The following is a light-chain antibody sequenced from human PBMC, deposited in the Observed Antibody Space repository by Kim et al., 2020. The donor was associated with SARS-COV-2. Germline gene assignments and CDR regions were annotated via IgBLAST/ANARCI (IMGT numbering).Light chain of an antibody. V-gene: IGLV2-11*01. J-gene: IGLJ3*02. CDR2: DVT. CDR3: CSYAGSYSNWL. Sequence: QSALTQPRSVSGSPGQSVTISCTGTSSDVGGYNYVSWYQQHPGKAPKLMIYDVTKRPSGVPDRFSGSKSGNTASLTISALHAVDEADYYCCSYAGSYSNWLFGGGTKRTVL. CDR1: SSDVGGYNY.